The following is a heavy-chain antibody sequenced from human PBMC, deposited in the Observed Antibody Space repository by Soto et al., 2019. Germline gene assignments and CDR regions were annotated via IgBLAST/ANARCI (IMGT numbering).Heavy chain of an antibody. D-gene: IGHD3-16*02. Sequence: QVQLVQSGVEVQKPGASVKVSCKASGYTFTSYVINWLRQAPGQGPEWMGWISPYNGNTNYGQKLQGRVTMTTDTSTSIAYMELRSLRSDDTAVYYCAREGGVWGSFRYFDYWGQGTLVTVSS. J-gene: IGHJ4*02. V-gene: IGHV1-18*04. CDR3: AREGGVWGSFRYFDY. CDR2: ISPYNGNT. CDR1: GYTFTSYV.